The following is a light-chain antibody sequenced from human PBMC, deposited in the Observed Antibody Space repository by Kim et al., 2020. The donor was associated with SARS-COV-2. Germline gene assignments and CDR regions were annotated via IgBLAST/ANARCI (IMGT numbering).Light chain of an antibody. V-gene: IGKV1-39*01. CDR3: QQSYSSPKT. CDR2: AAS. CDR1: QSISSY. J-gene: IGKJ1*01. Sequence: DIQMTQSPSSLSASIGDRVTITCRASQSISSYLHWYQQKPGKAPKLLIYAASNLQSGVPSNFSGSGSGTDFTLTISSLQPEDFATYYCQQSYSSPKTFGQGTNVDIK.